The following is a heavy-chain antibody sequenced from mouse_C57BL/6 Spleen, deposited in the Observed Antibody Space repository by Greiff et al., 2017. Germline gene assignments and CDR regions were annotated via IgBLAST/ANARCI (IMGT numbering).Heavy chain of an antibody. V-gene: IGHV1-9*01. CDR2: ILPGSGST. Sequence: VQLQQSGAELMKPGASVKLSCKATGYTFTGYWIEWVKQRPGHGLEWIGEILPGSGSTNYNEKFKGKATFTADTSSNTAYMQLSSLTTEDSAIYYCARTRDYGNYGFYYYAMDYWGQGTSVTVSS. D-gene: IGHD2-1*01. CDR1: GYTFTGYW. J-gene: IGHJ4*01. CDR3: ARTRDYGNYGFYYYAMDY.